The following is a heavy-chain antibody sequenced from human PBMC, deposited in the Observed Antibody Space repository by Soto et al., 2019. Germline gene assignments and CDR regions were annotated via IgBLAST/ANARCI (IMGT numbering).Heavy chain of an antibody. J-gene: IGHJ4*02. Sequence: EVQLVESGGGLVQPGGSLRLSCAASGFTFSSFSMNWVRQAPGKGLEWVSYISSSSSSIYYADSVKGRFTISRDNAKNSLYLQMNSLRAEDTAVYYCARDTPMVGSDYLGQGTLVTVSS. CDR2: ISSSSSSI. CDR3: ARDTPMVGSDY. CDR1: GFTFSSFS. V-gene: IGHV3-48*01. D-gene: IGHD2-8*01.